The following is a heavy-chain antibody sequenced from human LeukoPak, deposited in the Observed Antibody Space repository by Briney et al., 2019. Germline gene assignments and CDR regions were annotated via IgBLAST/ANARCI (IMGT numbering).Heavy chain of an antibody. CDR2: ISASGSNI. J-gene: IGHJ4*02. D-gene: IGHD1-1*01. V-gene: IGHV3-48*01. CDR1: GFPLSSYS. Sequence: PGGSLRLSCAASGFPLSSYSINWVRQAPGKGLEWVAYISASGSNIYYVDSVMGRFTVSRDNPKSSPFLQMNSPRAEDTAVYYCARVKGTYFDYWGQGALVTVSS. CDR3: ARVKGTYFDY.